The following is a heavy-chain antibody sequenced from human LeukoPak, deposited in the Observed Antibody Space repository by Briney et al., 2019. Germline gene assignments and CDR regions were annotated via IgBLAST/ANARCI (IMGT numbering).Heavy chain of an antibody. CDR3: ARHLGYPRRRGGMDV. CDR1: GGSISSYY. V-gene: IGHV4-59*08. CDR2: IYYSGST. D-gene: IGHD1-1*01. Sequence: KSSETLSLTCTVSGGSISSYYWSWIRQPPGKGLEWIGYIYYSGSTNYNPSLKSRVTISVDTSKNQFSLKLSSVTAADTAVYYCARHLGYPRRRGGMDVWGQGTTVTVSS. J-gene: IGHJ6*02.